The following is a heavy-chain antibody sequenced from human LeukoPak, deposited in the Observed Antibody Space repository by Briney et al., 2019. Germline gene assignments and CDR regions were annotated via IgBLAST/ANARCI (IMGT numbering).Heavy chain of an antibody. CDR1: GGSISSGSYS. V-gene: IGHV4-61*02. CDR2: IYTSGST. J-gene: IGHJ6*03. D-gene: IGHD3-3*01. Sequence: PSQTLSLTCTVSGGSISSGSYSWSWIRQPAGKGLEWIGRIYTSGSTNYNPSLKSRVTISVDTSKNQFSLKRSSVTAADTAVYYCARIHYDFWSGYYPSPYYYYMDVWGKGTTVTVSS. CDR3: ARIHYDFWSGYYPSPYYYYMDV.